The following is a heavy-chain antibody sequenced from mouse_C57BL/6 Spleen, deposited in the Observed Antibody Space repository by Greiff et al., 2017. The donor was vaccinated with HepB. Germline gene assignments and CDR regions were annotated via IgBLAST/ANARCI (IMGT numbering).Heavy chain of an antibody. J-gene: IGHJ3*01. V-gene: IGHV1-9*01. CDR2: ILPGSGST. D-gene: IGHD2-4*01. CDR1: GFTFTGYW. CDR3: ARSGDDDDDPFAY. Sequence: QVQLKESGAELMKPGASVKLSCKATGFTFTGYWIEWVKQRPGHGLEWIGEILPGSGSTNYNEKFKGKSTFTADTSSNTAYLQLRSLTTEESAIYYSARSGDDDDDPFAYWGQGTRVTVSA.